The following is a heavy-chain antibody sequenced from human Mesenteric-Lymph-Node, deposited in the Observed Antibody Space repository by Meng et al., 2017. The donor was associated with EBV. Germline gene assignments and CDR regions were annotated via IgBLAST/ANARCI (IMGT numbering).Heavy chain of an antibody. D-gene: IGHD2-2*01. J-gene: IGHJ4*02. CDR1: GDSISSGDNY. CDR2: IYYSGST. Sequence: QGPRQGSGPGLVKPSQTLSLTCAVSGDSISSGDNYWGWIRQPPGKGLEWIGYIYYSGSTYYNPSLKSRVSISVDTSKNQFSLKLSSVTAADTAVYYCARGGYCSSISCYVDYWGQGTLVTVSS. CDR3: ARGGYCSSISCYVDY. V-gene: IGHV4-30-4*01.